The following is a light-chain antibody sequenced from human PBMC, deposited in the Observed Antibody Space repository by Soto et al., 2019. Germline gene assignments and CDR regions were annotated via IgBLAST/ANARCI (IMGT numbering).Light chain of an antibody. J-gene: IGKJ4*01. CDR1: QSATNY. Sequence: EIVMTQSPASLSLSPGERVTLSCRASQSATNYVAWYQQKPGQAPRLLIYDASNRATGIPARFSGSGSGTDFSLTISSLEPEDSAIYYCQQRSIWVTFGGGTKVEIK. CDR3: QQRSIWVT. V-gene: IGKV3-11*01. CDR2: DAS.